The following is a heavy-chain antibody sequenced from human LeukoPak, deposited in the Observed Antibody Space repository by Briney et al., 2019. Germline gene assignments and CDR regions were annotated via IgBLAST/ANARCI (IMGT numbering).Heavy chain of an antibody. J-gene: IGHJ4*02. CDR1: GYTVTSYY. Sequence: ASVKVSCKASGYTVTSYYMHWVRQAPGQGLEWMGIVNPSSISASYAQKFQGRVTITADESTSTAYMELSSLRSEDTAVYYCARVRIAAAGPTIPGYYFDYWGQGTLVTVSS. CDR2: VNPSSISA. V-gene: IGHV1-46*01. D-gene: IGHD6-13*01. CDR3: ARVRIAAAGPTIPGYYFDY.